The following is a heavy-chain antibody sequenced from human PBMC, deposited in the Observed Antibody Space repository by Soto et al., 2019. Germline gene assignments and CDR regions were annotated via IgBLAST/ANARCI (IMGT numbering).Heavy chain of an antibody. CDR2: ISYDGSNK. V-gene: IGHV3-30-3*01. CDR1: GFTFSSYA. D-gene: IGHD3-22*01. J-gene: IGHJ4*02. Sequence: QVQLVESGGGVVQPGRSLRLSCAASGFTFSSYAMHWVRQAPSKGLEWVAVISYDGSNKYYADSVKGRFTISRDNSKNTLYLQMNSLRAEDTAVYYCARWYDSSGYYYFDYWGQGTLVTVSS. CDR3: ARWYDSSGYYYFDY.